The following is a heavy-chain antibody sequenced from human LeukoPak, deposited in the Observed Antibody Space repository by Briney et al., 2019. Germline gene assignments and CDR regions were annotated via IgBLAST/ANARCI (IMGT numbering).Heavy chain of an antibody. CDR1: CGSISSHY. D-gene: IGHD3-3*01. CDR2: IYYSGST. CDR3: ARGQTTIFGEMPYYFGY. V-gene: IGHV4-59*11. Sequence: SETLSLTCTVSCGSISSHYWSWIRQPPGKGLEWIVYIYYSGSTNYNPSLKSRVTISVDTSKNQFSLKLSSVTAADTAVYYCARGQTTIFGEMPYYFGYWGQGTLVTVSS. J-gene: IGHJ4*02.